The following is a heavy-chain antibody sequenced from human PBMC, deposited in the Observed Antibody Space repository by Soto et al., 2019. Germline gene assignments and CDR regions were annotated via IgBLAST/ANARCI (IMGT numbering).Heavy chain of an antibody. V-gene: IGHV4-59*11. Sequence: QVQLQESGPGLVKPSETLSLTCTVSGVSITSHYWSWIRQPPGKGLEWIGNIHYSGSTNYIPSLKGRFIISVETSENQSSLKLSSVTTADTAVYYCTVGGAGHPFDYWGQGTLVTVSS. CDR3: TVGGAGHPFDY. CDR2: IHYSGST. J-gene: IGHJ4*02. D-gene: IGHD3-16*01. CDR1: GVSITSHY.